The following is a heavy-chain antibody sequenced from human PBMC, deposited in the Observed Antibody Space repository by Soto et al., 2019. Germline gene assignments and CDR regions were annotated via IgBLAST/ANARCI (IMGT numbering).Heavy chain of an antibody. CDR2: INHSGST. CDR3: HADIAVVTANDAFDI. CDR1: GGSFSGYY. J-gene: IGHJ3*02. D-gene: IGHD2-21*02. V-gene: IGHV4-34*01. Sequence: TLSLTCAVYGGSFSGYYWSWIRQPPGKGLEWIGEINHSGSTNYNPSLKSRVTISVDTSKNQFSQKLSSVTAADTAVYYCHADIAVVTANDAFDIWGQGTMVTVSS.